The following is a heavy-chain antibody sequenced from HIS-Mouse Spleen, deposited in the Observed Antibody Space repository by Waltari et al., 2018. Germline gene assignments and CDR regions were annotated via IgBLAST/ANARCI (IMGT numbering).Heavy chain of an antibody. Sequence: QVQLVQSGAEVKKPGSSVKVSCKASGGTFSSYAISWVRQAPGQGLEWMGRIIPILGIANYAQKCQGRVTITADKSTSTAYMELSSLRSEDTAVYYCAREEVGATANDAFDIWGQGRMVTVSS. V-gene: IGHV1-69*04. CDR1: GGTFSSYA. D-gene: IGHD1-26*01. J-gene: IGHJ3*02. CDR3: AREEVGATANDAFDI. CDR2: IIPILGIA.